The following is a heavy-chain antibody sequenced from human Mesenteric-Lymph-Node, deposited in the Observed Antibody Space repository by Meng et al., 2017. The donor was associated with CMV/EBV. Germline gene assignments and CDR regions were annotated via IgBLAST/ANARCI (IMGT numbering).Heavy chain of an antibody. V-gene: IGHV1-18*01. CDR2: ISAYNGNT. CDR1: GYNFPIYD. D-gene: IGHD3-22*01. Sequence: ASVKVSCKASGYNFPIYDINWVRQAPGQGLEWMGWISAYNGNTNYAQKLQGRVTMTTDTSTSTAYMELRSLRSDDTAVYYCARGHYYDSSGYSGGWRYWGQGTLVTVSS. CDR3: ARGHYYDSSGYSGGWRY. J-gene: IGHJ4*02.